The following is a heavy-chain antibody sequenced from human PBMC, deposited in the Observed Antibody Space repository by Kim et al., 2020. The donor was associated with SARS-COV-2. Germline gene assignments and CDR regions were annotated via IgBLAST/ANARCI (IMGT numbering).Heavy chain of an antibody. Sequence: GGSLRLSCAASGFTFSSYGMHWVRQAPGKGLEWVAVISYDGSNKYYADSVKGRFTISRDNSKNTLYLQMNSLRAEDTAVYYCAKDPSHTFWSPTDYWGQGTLVTVSS. CDR3: AKDPSHTFWSPTDY. J-gene: IGHJ4*02. CDR1: GFTFSSYG. V-gene: IGHV3-30*18. CDR2: ISYDGSNK. D-gene: IGHD2-8*02.